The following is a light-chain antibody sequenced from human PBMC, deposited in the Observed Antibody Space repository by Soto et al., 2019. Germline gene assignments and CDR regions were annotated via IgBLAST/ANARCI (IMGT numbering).Light chain of an antibody. J-gene: IGLJ2*01. CDR3: SSFTSSTTLVV. Sequence: QSALTQPASVSGSPGQSITISCTGTSSDVGGHNDVSWYQQHPGKAPKLMIYEVNNRPSGVSDRFSGSKAGNTASLTISGLQAEDEADYYCSSFTSSTTLVVFGGGTKLTVL. CDR2: EVN. CDR1: SSDVGGHND. V-gene: IGLV2-14*01.